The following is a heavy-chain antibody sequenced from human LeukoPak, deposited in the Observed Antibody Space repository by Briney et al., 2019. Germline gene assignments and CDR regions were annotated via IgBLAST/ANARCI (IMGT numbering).Heavy chain of an antibody. D-gene: IGHD2-2*01. J-gene: IGHJ4*02. CDR3: IRGHIVVVPAAIGSYFDY. CDR2: IRSKTYGGTT. CDR1: GFTFGDYA. Sequence: GRSLRLSCTASGFTFGDYAMSWVRQAPGKGLEWVGFIRSKTYGGTTEYAASVKGRFTISRDDSKSIAYLQMNSLKTEDTAVYYRIRGHIVVVPAAIGSYFDYWGQGTLVTVSS. V-gene: IGHV3-49*04.